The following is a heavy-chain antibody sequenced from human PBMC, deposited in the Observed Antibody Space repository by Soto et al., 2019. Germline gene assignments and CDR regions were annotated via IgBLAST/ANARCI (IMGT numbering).Heavy chain of an antibody. CDR1: GFTFSSYS. V-gene: IGHV3-21*01. D-gene: IGHD2-15*01. J-gene: IGHJ6*02. CDR3: ARDLSVGHTSIFFGMDG. Sequence: EVQLVESGGGLVKPGGSLRLSCAASGFTFSSYSMNWVRQAPGKGLEWVSSISSSSSYIYYADSVKGRFNISRDNAKNSLYLQKNNLRAEDTAVYYCARDLSVGHTSIFFGMDGWGQGTKVTVFS. CDR2: ISSSSSYI.